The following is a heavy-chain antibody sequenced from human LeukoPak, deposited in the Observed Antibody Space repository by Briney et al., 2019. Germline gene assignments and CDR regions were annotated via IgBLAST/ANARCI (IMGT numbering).Heavy chain of an antibody. CDR3: ARDRSTPHGNDAFDI. D-gene: IGHD2-2*01. J-gene: IGHJ3*02. V-gene: IGHV3-30-3*01. CDR2: ISYDGSNK. Sequence: GRSLRLSCAASGFTFSSYAMHWVRQAPGKGLEWLAVISYDGSNKYYADSVKGRFTISRDNAKNSLYLQMNSLRAEDTAVYYCARDRSTPHGNDAFDIWGQGTMVTVSS. CDR1: GFTFSSYA.